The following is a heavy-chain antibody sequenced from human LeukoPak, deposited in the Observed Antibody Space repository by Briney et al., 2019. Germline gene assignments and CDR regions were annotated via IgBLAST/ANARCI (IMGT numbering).Heavy chain of an antibody. CDR3: ARHNYYNFWNALNWFDS. Sequence: SETLSLTCTVSGGSISSTTYYWAWIRQPPGKGLEWIASIYYSGSTYYNPSLKSRVTISVDTSKNQFSLKLSSVTAADTALYYCARHNYYNFWNALNWFDSWGQGTLVTVSS. CDR1: GGSISSTTYY. D-gene: IGHD3-3*01. J-gene: IGHJ5*01. V-gene: IGHV4-39*01. CDR2: IYYSGST.